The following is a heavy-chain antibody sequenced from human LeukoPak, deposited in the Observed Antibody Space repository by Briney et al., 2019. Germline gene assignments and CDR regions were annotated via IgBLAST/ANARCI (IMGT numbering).Heavy chain of an antibody. V-gene: IGHV3-49*03. CDR3: TRVIYTLTGYPYYFDY. J-gene: IGHJ4*02. CDR1: GFTFGDYA. CDR2: IRSKAYGWKT. D-gene: IGHD3-9*01. Sequence: GGSLRLSCTASGFTFGDYAMSWFRQAPGKGLEWAGFIRSKAYGWKTEYAASVKGRFTISRDDSKSIAYLQMNSLKTEDTAVYYCTRVIYTLTGYPYYFDYWGQGTLVTVSS.